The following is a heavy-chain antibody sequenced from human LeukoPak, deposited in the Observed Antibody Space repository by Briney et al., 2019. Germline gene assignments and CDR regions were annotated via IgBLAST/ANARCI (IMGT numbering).Heavy chain of an antibody. V-gene: IGHV3-23*01. D-gene: IGHD3-16*01. CDR1: GFTFSNFA. CDR3: ARGKRGGATTDP. J-gene: IGHJ5*02. Sequence: PGGSLRLSCAASGFTFSNFAMSWVRQAPGKGLEWVSPISSSGGSTYYADSVKGRFTISRDNSKTTLYLQMNSLRDEDTAVYYCARGKRGGATTDPWGQGTLVTVSS. CDR2: ISSSGGST.